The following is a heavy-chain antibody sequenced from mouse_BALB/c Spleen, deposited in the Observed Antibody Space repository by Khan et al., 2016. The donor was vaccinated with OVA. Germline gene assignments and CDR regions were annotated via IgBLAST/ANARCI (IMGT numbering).Heavy chain of an antibody. CDR3: TIGNYPYYAMHY. CDR1: GYTFTSYW. D-gene: IGHD2-1*01. Sequence: VQLQQSGAELVKPGASVKLSYTASGYTFTSYWMHWVKLRPGQGFEWIGEINPNNGDTNYSEKFKSKATLTVDKSSSTAYMQLSSLTSDDSAVYYCTIGNYPYYAMHYWGQGTSVTVSS. CDR2: INPNNGDT. V-gene: IGHV1S81*02. J-gene: IGHJ4*01.